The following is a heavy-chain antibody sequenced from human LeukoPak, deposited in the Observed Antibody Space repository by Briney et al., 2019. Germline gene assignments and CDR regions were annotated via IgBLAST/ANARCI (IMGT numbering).Heavy chain of an antibody. V-gene: IGHV4-59*01. D-gene: IGHD3-3*01. CDR2: IYYSGST. CDR1: GGSISSYY. CDR3: ARGGCYGKYSPFDP. Sequence: SETLSLTCTVSGGSISSYYWSWIRQPPGKGLEWIGYIYYSGSTNYNPSLKSRVTISVDTSKNQFSLKLSSVTAADTAVYYCARGGCYGKYSPFDPWGQGTLVTVSS. J-gene: IGHJ5*02.